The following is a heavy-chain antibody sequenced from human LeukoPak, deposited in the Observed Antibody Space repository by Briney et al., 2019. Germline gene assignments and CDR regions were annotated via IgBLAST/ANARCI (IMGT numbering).Heavy chain of an antibody. J-gene: IGHJ5*02. Sequence: GGSLRLSCAASGFTISSYGMNSVRQAPGKGLEWVSCVSSTSSYIYYADSVRRRFTIHRYNDKNSLYLQMNSLRAEHTAVYYCARANGAVAGTFWFDPWGQGTLVTVSS. CDR2: VSSTSSYI. CDR3: ARANGAVAGTFWFDP. V-gene: IGHV3-21*01. D-gene: IGHD6-19*01. CDR1: GFTISSYG.